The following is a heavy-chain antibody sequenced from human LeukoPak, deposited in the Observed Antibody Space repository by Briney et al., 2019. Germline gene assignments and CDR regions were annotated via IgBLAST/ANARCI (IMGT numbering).Heavy chain of an antibody. CDR2: IKQDGSEE. CDR3: AREGVASCSSTSCYAFDI. V-gene: IGHV3-7*01. J-gene: IGHJ3*02. Sequence: GGSLRLSCAASGFTFSSYWMSWVRQAPGKGLEWVANIKQDGSEEYYVDSVKGRFTISRDNAKNSLYLQMNSLRAEDTAVYYCAREGVASCSSTSCYAFDIWGQGTMVTVSS. CDR1: GFTFSSYW. D-gene: IGHD2-2*01.